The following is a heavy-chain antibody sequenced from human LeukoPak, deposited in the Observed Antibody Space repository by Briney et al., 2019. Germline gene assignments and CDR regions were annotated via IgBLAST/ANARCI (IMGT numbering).Heavy chain of an antibody. D-gene: IGHD6-19*01. CDR3: ARARHRQWLVNY. Sequence: GGSLRLSCAASGFTFSSYALTWVRQAPGKGLEWVSAISGSGGSTYYADSVKGRFTISRDNSKNTLYLQMNSLRAEDTAVYYCARARHRQWLVNYWGQGTLVTVSS. V-gene: IGHV3-23*01. J-gene: IGHJ4*02. CDR2: ISGSGGST. CDR1: GFTFSSYA.